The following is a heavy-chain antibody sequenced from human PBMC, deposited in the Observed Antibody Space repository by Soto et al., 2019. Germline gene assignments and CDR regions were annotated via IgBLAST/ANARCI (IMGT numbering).Heavy chain of an antibody. Sequence: PSETLSLTCIVSGGSMSSYYWGWFRQPPGKGLEWIGYIYYTGTTTYHPSLKSRVTISIDTSRNQFSLKLSSVTAADTAVYYCARETRYSGSYYVRFYFDYWGQGTLVTVS. CDR1: GGSMSSYY. CDR3: ARETRYSGSYYVRFYFDY. CDR2: IYYTGTT. V-gene: IGHV4-59*01. J-gene: IGHJ4*02. D-gene: IGHD1-26*01.